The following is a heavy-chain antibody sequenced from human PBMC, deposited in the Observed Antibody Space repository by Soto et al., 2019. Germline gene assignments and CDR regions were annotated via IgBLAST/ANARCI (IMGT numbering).Heavy chain of an antibody. D-gene: IGHD6-19*01. Sequence: QLQLQESGPGLVKPSETLSLTCTVSGDSISSPSYYWGWIRQTPGEGLGWIGIIKYIDDTYYSPSLKIRGTIPVDTSKTQFSPKPTSLTAADTAVYYCARHRSVPLSSVSDYWGQGTLVTVSS. J-gene: IGHJ4*02. CDR3: ARHRSVPLSSVSDY. V-gene: IGHV4-39*01. CDR2: IKYIDDT. CDR1: GDSISSPSYY.